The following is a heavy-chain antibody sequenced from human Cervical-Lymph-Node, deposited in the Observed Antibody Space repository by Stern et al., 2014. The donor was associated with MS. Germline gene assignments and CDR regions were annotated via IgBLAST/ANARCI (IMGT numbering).Heavy chain of an antibody. CDR2: SLPVFGIS. D-gene: IGHD3-3*01. Sequence: VQLVQSGAEVKKPGSSVKVSCKASGDTFSNYAISWVRQAPGQGLEWMGGSLPVFGISKYPQKFQGRVTITADESSSTAYMEVSSLRSEDTAVYYCVRGQIRSSVTYDYYHYFDYWGQGTLVTVSS. V-gene: IGHV1-69*01. CDR1: GDTFSNYA. CDR3: VRGQIRSSVTYDYYHYFDY. J-gene: IGHJ4*02.